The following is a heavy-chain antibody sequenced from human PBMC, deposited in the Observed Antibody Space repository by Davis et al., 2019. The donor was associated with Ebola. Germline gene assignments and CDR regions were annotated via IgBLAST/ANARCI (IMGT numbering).Heavy chain of an antibody. CDR2: IYRADSDT. Sequence: GGSLRLSCKGSGYKFIAYWIGWVRQMPGKGLEWMGIIYRADSDTRYSPSFQGQVTISVDKSINTAYLQWSSLKVSDTGMYYCVRHGIAVAGTLDSWGQGSRVTVSS. J-gene: IGHJ1*01. V-gene: IGHV5-51*01. CDR1: GYKFIAYW. CDR3: VRHGIAVAGTLDS. D-gene: IGHD6-19*01.